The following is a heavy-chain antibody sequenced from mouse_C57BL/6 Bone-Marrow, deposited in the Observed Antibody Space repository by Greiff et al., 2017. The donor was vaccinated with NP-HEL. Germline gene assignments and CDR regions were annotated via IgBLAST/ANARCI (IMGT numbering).Heavy chain of an antibody. D-gene: IGHD2-1*01. CDR1: GFTFSDAW. CDR3: TRGYGNYDYAMDY. Sequence: EVMLVESGGGLVQPGGSMKLSCAASGFTFSDAWMDWVRQSPEKGLEWVAEIRNKANNHATYYAESVRGRFTISRDDSKSSVYLQMNSLRAEDTGIYYCTRGYGNYDYAMDYWGQGTSVTVSS. V-gene: IGHV6-6*01. J-gene: IGHJ4*01. CDR2: IRNKANNHAT.